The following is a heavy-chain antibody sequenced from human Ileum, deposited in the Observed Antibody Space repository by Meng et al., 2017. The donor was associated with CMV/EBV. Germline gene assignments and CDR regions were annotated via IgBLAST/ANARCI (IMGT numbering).Heavy chain of an antibody. D-gene: IGHD1-14*01. Sequence: QGLLPDSGPGLVKPSETPASTATISGGSISTYYWNWIRQPAGKGLEWIGRIYISGSTTYNPSLKSRVTMSVDTSKNQFSLKLSSVTAADTAIYYCAKATGVTDPFDYWGQGTLVTVSS. CDR2: IYISGST. CDR1: GGSISTYY. J-gene: IGHJ4*02. V-gene: IGHV4-4*07. CDR3: AKATGVTDPFDY.